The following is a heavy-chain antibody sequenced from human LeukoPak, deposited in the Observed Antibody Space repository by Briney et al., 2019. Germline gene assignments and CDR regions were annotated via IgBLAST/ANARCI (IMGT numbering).Heavy chain of an antibody. J-gene: IGHJ4*02. V-gene: IGHV3-30*18. CDR1: GFTFSNYA. CDR2: ISDDGSNK. CDR3: AKDRYSSGWYSDFDY. Sequence: TGGSLRLSCAASGFTFSNYAMHWVRQAPRKGLEWVAVISDDGSNKYYGDSVKGRFTISRDNSKNTVYLQMNSLRAEDTAVYYCAKDRYSSGWYSDFDYWGQGTMVTVSS. D-gene: IGHD6-19*01.